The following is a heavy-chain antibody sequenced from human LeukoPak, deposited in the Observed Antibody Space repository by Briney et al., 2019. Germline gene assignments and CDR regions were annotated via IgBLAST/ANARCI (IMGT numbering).Heavy chain of an antibody. CDR1: GFTFSSYW. CDR2: IKQDGSEK. Sequence: GGSLRLSCAASGFTFSSYWMSWVRQAPGKGLEWVANIKQDGSEKYYVDSVKGRFTISRDNAKNSLYLQMNSLRAEDTAVYYCARSYGSGSWRPIQFDYWGQGTLVTVSS. V-gene: IGHV3-7*01. D-gene: IGHD3-10*01. J-gene: IGHJ4*02. CDR3: ARSYGSGSWRPIQFDY.